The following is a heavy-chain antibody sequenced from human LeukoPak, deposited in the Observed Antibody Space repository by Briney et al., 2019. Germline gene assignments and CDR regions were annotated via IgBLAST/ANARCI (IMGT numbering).Heavy chain of an antibody. D-gene: IGHD6-19*01. V-gene: IGHV4-39*07. CDR3: ARAWEYSSGWAGAFDI. Sequence: SETLSLTCSVSGVSINSRYYDWWGWIRQPPGKGLEWIGSISSNGNTYYKPSLRTRVTISLDTSKNQFSLKLSSVTAADTAVYYCARAWEYSSGWAGAFDIWGQGTMVTVSS. CDR1: GVSINSRYY. CDR2: ISSNGNT. J-gene: IGHJ3*02.